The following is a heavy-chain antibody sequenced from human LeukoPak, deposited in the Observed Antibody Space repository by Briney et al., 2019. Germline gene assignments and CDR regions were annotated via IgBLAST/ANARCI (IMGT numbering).Heavy chain of an antibody. CDR1: GGSISSYY. CDR3: ARHGLEPTSFYYYLDV. J-gene: IGHJ6*03. D-gene: IGHD1-1*01. V-gene: IGHV4-59*08. CDR2: IYYSGST. Sequence: PSETLSLTWTVSGGSISSYYCSWIRQPPGKGLEWIGYIYYSGSTNYNPSLKSRVTISVDTSKNQFSLKVSSVTAADTAVYYCARHGLEPTSFYYYLDVWGKGTTVTVSS.